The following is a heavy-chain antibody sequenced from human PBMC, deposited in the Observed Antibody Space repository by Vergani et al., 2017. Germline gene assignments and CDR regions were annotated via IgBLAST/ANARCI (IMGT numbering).Heavy chain of an antibody. CDR2: INHSGST. CDR3: ARGGTAGIVVVPAASGDAFDI. D-gene: IGHD2-2*01. CDR1: GGSFSGYY. V-gene: IGHV4-34*01. Sequence: QVQLPQWGAGLLKPSETLSLTCAVYGGSFSGYYWSWIRQPPGKGLEWIGEINHSGSTNYNPSLKSRVTISVDTSKNQFSLKLSSVTAADTAVYYCARGGTAGIVVVPAASGDAFDIWGQGTMVTVSS. J-gene: IGHJ3*02.